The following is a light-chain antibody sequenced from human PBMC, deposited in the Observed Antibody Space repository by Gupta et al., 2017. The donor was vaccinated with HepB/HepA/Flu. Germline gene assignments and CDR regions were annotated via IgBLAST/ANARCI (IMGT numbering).Light chain of an antibody. J-gene: IGKJ1*01. CDR3: QQDNSYGT. CDR1: QSISSW. V-gene: IGKV1-5*03. CDR2: KAS. Sequence: DIQMTQSPSTLSASVGDRVTITCRASQSISSWLAWYQQKPGKAPKPLIYKASILETGVPSRFSGGGSGTEFTLTSSSLQPDDFANYYCQQDNSYGTFGQGTKVEIK.